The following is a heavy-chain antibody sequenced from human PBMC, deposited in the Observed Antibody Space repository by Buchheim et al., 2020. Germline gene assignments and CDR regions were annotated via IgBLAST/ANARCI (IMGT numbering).Heavy chain of an antibody. V-gene: IGHV3-23*04. CDR3: AKAPEVRRGYSGYDSDY. J-gene: IGHJ4*02. CDR2: ISGSGGST. D-gene: IGHD5-12*01. Sequence: VQLVESGGGLVKPGGSLRLSCAASGFTFSDYYMSWIRQAPGKGLEWVSAISGSGGSTYYADSVKGRFTISRDNSKNTLYLQMNSLRAEDTAVYYCAKAPEVRRGYSGYDSDYWGQGTL. CDR1: GFTFSDYY.